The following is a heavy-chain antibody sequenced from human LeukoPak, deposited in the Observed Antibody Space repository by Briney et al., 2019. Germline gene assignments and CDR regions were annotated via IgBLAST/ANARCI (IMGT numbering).Heavy chain of an antibody. J-gene: IGHJ6*03. CDR1: GFTFSSYS. CDR3: ARGGTHYYYYYMDV. Sequence: GGSLRLSCAASGFTFSSYSMNWVRQAPGKGPEWVSSISSSTSYIYYADSVKGRFTISRDNAKNSLYLQMNSLRAEDTAVYYCARGGTHYYYYYMDVWGKGTTVTVSS. V-gene: IGHV3-21*01. CDR2: ISSSTSYI. D-gene: IGHD3-16*01.